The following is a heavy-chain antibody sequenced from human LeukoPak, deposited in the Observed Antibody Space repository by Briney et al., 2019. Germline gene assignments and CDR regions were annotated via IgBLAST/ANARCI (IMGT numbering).Heavy chain of an antibody. CDR2: INPSGGST. D-gene: IGHD3-3*01. CDR1: GYTFTSYY. V-gene: IGHV1-46*01. Sequence: ASVKVSCKASGYTFTSYYMHWVRQAPGQGLEWMGIINPSGGSTSYAQKFQGRVTMTRDTSTSTVYMELSSLRSEDTAVYYCARDRPVWSGYYTHYAFDIWGQGTMVTVSS. CDR3: ARDRPVWSGYYTHYAFDI. J-gene: IGHJ3*02.